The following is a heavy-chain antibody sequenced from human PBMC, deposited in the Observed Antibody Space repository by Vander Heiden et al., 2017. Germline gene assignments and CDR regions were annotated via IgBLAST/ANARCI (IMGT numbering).Heavy chain of an antibody. D-gene: IGHD4-17*01. CDR3: AREDGDYDWFDP. CDR1: GFTVSSNY. Sequence: EVQLVESGGGLIQPGGSLRLSCAAAGFTVSSNYMGWGRQAPGKGLEWVSVSYSGGRTYYADSVKGRFTISRDNSKNTLYLQMNRLRAEDTAVYYCAREDGDYDWFDPWGQGTLVTVSS. CDR2: SYSGGRT. J-gene: IGHJ5*02. V-gene: IGHV3-53*01.